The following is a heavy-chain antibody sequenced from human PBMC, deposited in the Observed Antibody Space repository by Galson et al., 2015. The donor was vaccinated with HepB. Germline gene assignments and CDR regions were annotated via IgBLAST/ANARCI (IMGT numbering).Heavy chain of an antibody. D-gene: IGHD3-3*01. CDR1: GYSFTSYW. CDR3: ARVPYDFWSGYLSYFDY. J-gene: IGHJ4*02. V-gene: IGHV5-51*01. Sequence: QSGAEVKKPGESLKISCKGSGYSFTSYWIGWVRQMPGKGLEWMGIIYPGDSDTRYSPSFQGQVTISADKSISTAYLQWSSLKASDTAMYYCARVPYDFWSGYLSYFDYWGQGTLVTVSS. CDR2: IYPGDSDT.